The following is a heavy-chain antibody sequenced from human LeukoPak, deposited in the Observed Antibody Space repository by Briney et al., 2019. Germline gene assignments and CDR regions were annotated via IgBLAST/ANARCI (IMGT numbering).Heavy chain of an antibody. CDR2: ISSSSTTI. D-gene: IGHD6-19*01. J-gene: IGHJ4*02. V-gene: IGHV3-48*02. CDR3: ARALAVAGHFDY. Sequence: GGSLRLSCAASGFTFSSYGMNWVRQAPGKGLEWISYISSSSTTIYYADSVKGRFTISRDNAKNSLYLQMNSLRDEDTAVYYCARALAVAGHFDYWGQGTPVTVSS. CDR1: GFTFSSYG.